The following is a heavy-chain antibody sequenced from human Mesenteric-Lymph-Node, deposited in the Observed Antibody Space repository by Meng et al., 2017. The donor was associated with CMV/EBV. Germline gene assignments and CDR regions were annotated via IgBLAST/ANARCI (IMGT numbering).Heavy chain of an antibody. Sequence: AYGYTFTTYGSSWVRQAPGQGLEWMGWISVSNGNTIYAQKLQGRVTMTTDTSASTAYMELRSLRSDDTAVYYCARGPGDLKGYYFDYWGQGTLVTVSS. V-gene: IGHV1-18*01. CDR2: ISVSNGNT. CDR1: GYTFTTYG. CDR3: ARGPGDLKGYYFDY. J-gene: IGHJ4*02. D-gene: IGHD7-27*01.